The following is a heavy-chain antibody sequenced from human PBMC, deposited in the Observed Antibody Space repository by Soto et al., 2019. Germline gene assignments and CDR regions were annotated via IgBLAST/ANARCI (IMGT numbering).Heavy chain of an antibody. D-gene: IGHD4-17*01. CDR1: GFTFSNAW. Sequence: PGGSLRLSCAASGFTFSNAWMNWVRQAPGKGLEWVGRIKSKTDGGTTDYAAPVKGRFTISRDDSKNTLYLQMNSLETEDTAVYFCTTVSGDIHYYYYYGMDVWGQGTMVTVSS. CDR2: IKSKTDGGTT. CDR3: TTVSGDIHYYYYYGMDV. J-gene: IGHJ6*02. V-gene: IGHV3-15*07.